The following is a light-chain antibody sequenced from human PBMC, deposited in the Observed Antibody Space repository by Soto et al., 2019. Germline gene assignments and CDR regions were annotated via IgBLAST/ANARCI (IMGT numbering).Light chain of an antibody. CDR3: SSYTSSSIDYV. J-gene: IGLJ1*01. CDR1: SSDVGGYNY. CDR2: EVS. Sequence: QSALTKPASVSGSPGQSITISCTGTSSDVGGYNYVSWYQQHPGKAPKLMIYEVSNRPSGVSNRFSGSKSGNTASLTISGLQAEYEADYYCSSYTSSSIDYVFGTGTKVTVL. V-gene: IGLV2-14*01.